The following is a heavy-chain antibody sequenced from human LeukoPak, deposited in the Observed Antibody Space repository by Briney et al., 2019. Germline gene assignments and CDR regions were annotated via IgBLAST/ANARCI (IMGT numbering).Heavy chain of an antibody. CDR3: ARGDDFSGDH. CDR1: AFTVTNFW. D-gene: IGHD1-1*01. V-gene: IGHV3-7*04. CDR2: IKPEGNEK. Sequence: QPARSLRLSCALPAFTVTNFWMSWVRHPPGRGLERVGIIKPEGNEKYHVALVKGRFTISRDNTKNLLFLQMNGLRGDDTAVYYCARGDDFSGDHWGQGTLVTVSS. J-gene: IGHJ4*02.